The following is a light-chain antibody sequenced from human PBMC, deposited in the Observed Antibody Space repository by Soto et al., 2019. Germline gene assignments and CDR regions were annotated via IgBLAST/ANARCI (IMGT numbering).Light chain of an antibody. CDR1: QGISSY. Sequence: AIRITQSPSSLSASTGDRVTITCRASQGISSYLAWYQQKPGKAPKLLIYAASTLQSGVPSRFSGSGSGTEFTLTISSLQPEDFATYYCQQLSSYPFTFGQGTRLEIK. CDR3: QQLSSYPFT. V-gene: IGKV1-8*01. J-gene: IGKJ5*01. CDR2: AAS.